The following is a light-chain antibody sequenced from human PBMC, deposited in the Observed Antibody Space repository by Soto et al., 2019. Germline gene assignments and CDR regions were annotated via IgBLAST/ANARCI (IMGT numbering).Light chain of an antibody. V-gene: IGLV3-25*03. Sequence: SYELTQPPSVSVSPGQTARITCSGDALPKQYAYWYQQKPGQAPVLVIYKDSERPSGIPERFSGSSSGTTVTLTNSGVQAEDEADYYCQSTDSSGTWVFGGGTKVTVL. CDR2: KDS. CDR1: ALPKQY. CDR3: QSTDSSGTWV. J-gene: IGLJ3*02.